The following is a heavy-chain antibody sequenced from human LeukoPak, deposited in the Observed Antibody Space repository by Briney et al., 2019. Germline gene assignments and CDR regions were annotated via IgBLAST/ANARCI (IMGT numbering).Heavy chain of an antibody. CDR3: ASGGAYCDAGDGCYLPAYDY. J-gene: IGHJ4*02. CDR1: GGSVSSGGYY. Sequence: SETLSLTCTVSGGSVSSGGYYWSWIRQHPGEGLEWIGYIYYSGSTYYNPSLKSRVTISVDTSKNQFSLKLSSVTAADTAVYYCASGGAYCDAGDGCYLPAYDYWGQGALVTVSS. D-gene: IGHD2-21*01. V-gene: IGHV4-31*03. CDR2: IYYSGST.